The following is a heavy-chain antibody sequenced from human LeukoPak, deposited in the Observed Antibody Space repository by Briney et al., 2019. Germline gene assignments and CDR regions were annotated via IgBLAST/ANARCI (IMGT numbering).Heavy chain of an antibody. Sequence: ASVKVSCKASGYTFTSYGISWVRQAPGQGLEWMGWISAYNGNTNYAQNLQGRVTMTTDTSTSTAYMELRSLRSDDTAVSYCARDRQSCSSSSCLVDSWGQGTLVTVSS. CDR2: ISAYNGNT. J-gene: IGHJ4*02. V-gene: IGHV1-18*01. CDR1: GYTFTSYG. CDR3: ARDRQSCSSSSCLVDS. D-gene: IGHD2-2*01.